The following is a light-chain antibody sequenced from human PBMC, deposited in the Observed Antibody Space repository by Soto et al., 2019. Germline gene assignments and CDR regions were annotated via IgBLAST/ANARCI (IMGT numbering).Light chain of an antibody. Sequence: EIVMTQSPATLSVSPGERATLSCRASQSVSSNLAWYQQKSGQAPRFLIYGASTRATGIPARFSGSGSATEFTLTISSLQSEDFAVYYCQQYNNWPWTFGQGTKV. CDR3: QQYNNWPWT. CDR2: GAS. J-gene: IGKJ1*01. CDR1: QSVSSN. V-gene: IGKV3-15*01.